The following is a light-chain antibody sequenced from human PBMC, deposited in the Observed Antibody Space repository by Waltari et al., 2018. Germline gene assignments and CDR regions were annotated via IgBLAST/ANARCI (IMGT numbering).Light chain of an antibody. CDR1: NIGSKT. J-gene: IGLJ1*01. CDR3: QVWDSSSKYV. V-gene: IGLV3-21*02. CDR2: DDT. Sequence: SYVLTQPPSVSVAPGQTATITCEESNIGSKTVHWYRQKPGQAPVVVGYDDTFRPSGIPERFSCSNSGRTATLTISRVEAGDEADYYCQVWDSSSKYVFGTGTKVTVL.